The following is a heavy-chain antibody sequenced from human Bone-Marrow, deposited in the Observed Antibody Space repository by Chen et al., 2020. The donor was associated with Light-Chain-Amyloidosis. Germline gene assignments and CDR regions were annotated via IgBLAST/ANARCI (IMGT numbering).Heavy chain of an antibody. CDR3: ARDRLLWFGELFWRDYYYGMDV. CDR1: GYTFTSYG. Sequence: QVQLVQSGAEVKKPGASVKVSCKASGYTFTSYGISWVRQAPGQGLEWMGWISAYNGNTNYAQKLQGRVTMNTDTSTSTAYMELRSLRSDDTAVYYCARDRLLWFGELFWRDYYYGMDVWGQGTTVTVSS. CDR2: ISAYNGNT. V-gene: IGHV1-18*01. J-gene: IGHJ6*02. D-gene: IGHD3-10*01.